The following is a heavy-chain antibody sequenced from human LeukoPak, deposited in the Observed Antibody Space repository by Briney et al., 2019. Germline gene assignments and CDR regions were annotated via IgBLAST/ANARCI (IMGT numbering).Heavy chain of an antibody. CDR1: GFTFSNAW. J-gene: IGHJ4*02. Sequence: GGSLRLSCAASGFTFSNAWMSWVRQAPGKGLEWVGRIKSKTDGGTTDYAAPVKGGFTISRDDSKNTLYLQMNSLKTEDTAVYYCTTSPPYCSGGSCFDYWGQGTLVTVSS. V-gene: IGHV3-15*01. CDR3: TTSPPYCSGGSCFDY. D-gene: IGHD2-15*01. CDR2: IKSKTDGGTT.